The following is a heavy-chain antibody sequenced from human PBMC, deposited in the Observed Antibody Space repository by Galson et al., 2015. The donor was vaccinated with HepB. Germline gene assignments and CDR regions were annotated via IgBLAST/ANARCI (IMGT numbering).Heavy chain of an antibody. J-gene: IGHJ4*02. V-gene: IGHV3-21*01. D-gene: IGHD3-10*01. CDR2: ISSSSSYI. CDR3: ARVTITMVQGVINPTDY. Sequence: SLRLSCAASGFTFSSYSMNWVRQAPGKGLEWVSSISSSSSYIYYADSVKGRFTISRDNAKNSLYLQMNSLRAEDTAVYYCARVTITMVQGVINPTDYWGQGTLVTVSS. CDR1: GFTFSSYS.